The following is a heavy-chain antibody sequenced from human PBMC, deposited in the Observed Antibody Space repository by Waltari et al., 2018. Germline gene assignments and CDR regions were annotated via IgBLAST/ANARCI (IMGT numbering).Heavy chain of an antibody. Sequence: QVQLQQWGARLLKPSETLSLTCAVYGGSFSGYYWSWIRQPPGKELEWLGEIKYTWSNHYNPSVTGRCTISLDPSKKQFSLKLSSVTAADTAVYYCATELVYYDSSGNYYGGVFDYWGQGTLVTVSS. CDR2: IKYTWSN. D-gene: IGHD3-22*01. J-gene: IGHJ4*02. CDR3: ATELVYYDSSGNYYGGVFDY. CDR1: GGSFSGYY. V-gene: IGHV4-34*01.